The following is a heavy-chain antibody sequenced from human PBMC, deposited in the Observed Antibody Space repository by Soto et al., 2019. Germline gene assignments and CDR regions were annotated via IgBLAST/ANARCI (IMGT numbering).Heavy chain of an antibody. V-gene: IGHV4-39*01. CDR1: GGSINSNTYY. Sequence: EPLSLTCTVSGGSINSNTYYWGWIRQPPGKGLEWIGSIYYGGSAYYHPSLKSRVTISVDTSKTQFSLKLSAGTAADTSGHFCGRGVVGATAPDYWGQGTLVTVSS. D-gene: IGHD1-26*01. J-gene: IGHJ4*02. CDR2: IYYGGSA. CDR3: GRGVVGATAPDY.